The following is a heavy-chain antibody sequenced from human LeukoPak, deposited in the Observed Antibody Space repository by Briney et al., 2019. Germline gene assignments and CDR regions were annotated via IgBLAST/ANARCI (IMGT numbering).Heavy chain of an antibody. CDR1: GFTFSSYA. J-gene: IGHJ4*02. Sequence: PGGSLRLSCAASGFTFSSYAMSWVRQAPGKGLEWVSAISGSGGSTYYADSVKGRFTISRDNSKNTLYLQMNSLRAEDTAVYYCAKKSAVRVDIVATAYFDYWGQGTPVTVSS. D-gene: IGHD5-12*01. CDR3: AKKSAVRVDIVATAYFDY. CDR2: ISGSGGST. V-gene: IGHV3-23*01.